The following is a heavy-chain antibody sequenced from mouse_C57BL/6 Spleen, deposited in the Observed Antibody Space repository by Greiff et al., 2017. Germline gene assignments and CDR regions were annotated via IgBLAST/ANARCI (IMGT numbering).Heavy chain of an antibody. CDR3: AIPLTAQASYFDY. D-gene: IGHD3-2*02. CDR2: IHPSDSDT. CDR1: GYTFTSYW. V-gene: IGHV1-74*01. Sequence: QVQLQQPGAALVKPGASVKVSCKASGYTFTSYWMHWVKQRPGQGLGWIGRIHPSDSDTNYNQKFKGKATLTVDKSSSTAYMQLSSLTSEDSAVYYCAIPLTAQASYFDYWGQGTTLTVSS. J-gene: IGHJ2*01.